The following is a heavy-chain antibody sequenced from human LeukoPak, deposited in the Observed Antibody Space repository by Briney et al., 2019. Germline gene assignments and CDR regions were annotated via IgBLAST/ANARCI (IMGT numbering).Heavy chain of an antibody. D-gene: IGHD3-10*01. V-gene: IGHV4-39*01. CDR3: ARRVKGTPFDY. Sequence: SETLSLACTVSGGSISSSSYYWGWIRQPPGKGLEWIGSIYYSGSTYYNPSLKSRVTISVDTSKNQFSLKLSSVTAADTAVYHCARRVKGTPFDYWGQGTLVTVSS. J-gene: IGHJ4*02. CDR1: GGSISSSSYY. CDR2: IYYSGST.